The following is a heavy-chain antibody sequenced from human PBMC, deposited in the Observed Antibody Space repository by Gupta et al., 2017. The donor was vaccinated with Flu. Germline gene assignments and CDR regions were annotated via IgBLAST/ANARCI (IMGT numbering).Heavy chain of an antibody. CDR2: ISGSGGST. Sequence: SYAMSWVRQAPGKGLEWVSAISGSGGSTYYADSVKGRFTISRDNSKNTLYLQMNSLRAEDTAVYYCAKDLPFTVGTAPFDYWGQGTLVTVSS. CDR3: AKDLPFTVGTAPFDY. CDR1: SYA. J-gene: IGHJ4*02. D-gene: IGHD4-17*01. V-gene: IGHV3-23*01.